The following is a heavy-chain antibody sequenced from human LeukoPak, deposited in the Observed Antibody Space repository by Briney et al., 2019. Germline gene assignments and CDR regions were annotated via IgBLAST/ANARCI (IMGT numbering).Heavy chain of an antibody. CDR1: GFTFSGYS. J-gene: IGHJ6*02. D-gene: IGHD2-2*02. CDR2: ISSSSSYI. CDR3: AREYCSSTSCYSLDV. V-gene: IGHV3-21*04. Sequence: PGGSLRLSCAASGFTFSGYSMNWVRQAPGKGLEWVSSISSSSSYIYYADSVKGRFTISRDNSKNTLYLQMNSLRAEDTAVYYCAREYCSSTSCYSLDVWGQGTTVTVSS.